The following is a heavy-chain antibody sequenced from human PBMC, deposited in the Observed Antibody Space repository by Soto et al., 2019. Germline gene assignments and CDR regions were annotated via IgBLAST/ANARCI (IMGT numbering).Heavy chain of an antibody. CDR2: ISYDGSNK. CDR3: ARETYYYYDSSGYLGTDAFDI. V-gene: IGHV3-30-3*01. CDR1: GFTFSSYA. D-gene: IGHD3-22*01. J-gene: IGHJ3*02. Sequence: GGSLRLSCAASGFTFSSYAMHWVRQAPGKGLEWVAVISYDGSNKYYADSLNGRFTISKDNSKNTLYLQMNSLSAEDTAVYYCARETYYYYDSSGYLGTDAFDIWGQGTMVTVSS.